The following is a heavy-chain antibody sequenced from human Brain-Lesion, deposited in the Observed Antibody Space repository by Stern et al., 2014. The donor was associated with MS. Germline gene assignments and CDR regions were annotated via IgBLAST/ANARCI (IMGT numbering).Heavy chain of an antibody. D-gene: IGHD6-13*01. V-gene: IGHV4-4*02. CDR1: GGSISSSNW. CDR3: ARFPASRPHVFDS. CDR2: SDHSGST. Sequence: VQLVESGPGLVKPSGTLSLTCAVSGGSISSSNWWSWVRQSPGKGLEWIGESDHSGSTIYNPSLKSRVPVSVDKSKNRFSLNLRFVTAADTAVYFCARFPASRPHVFDSWGQGTLVTVSS. J-gene: IGHJ4*02.